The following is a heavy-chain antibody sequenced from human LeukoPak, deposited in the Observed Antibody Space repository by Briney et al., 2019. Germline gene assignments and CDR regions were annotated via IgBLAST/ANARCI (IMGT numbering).Heavy chain of an antibody. CDR3: ARQRYESSPFDY. Sequence: SETLSLTCTVSGGSISTSSYYWGWIRQPPGKGLEWIGSIYYSGDTYYSNPSLKSRVTISVETPKNQFSLKLSSVIAADTAVYYCARQRYESSPFDYWGQGTLVTVSS. V-gene: IGHV4-39*01. D-gene: IGHD3-22*01. CDR1: GGSISTSSYY. CDR2: IYYSGDT. J-gene: IGHJ4*02.